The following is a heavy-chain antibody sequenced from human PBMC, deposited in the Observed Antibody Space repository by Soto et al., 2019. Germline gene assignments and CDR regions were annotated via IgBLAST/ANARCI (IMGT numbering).Heavy chain of an antibody. CDR2: IYYSGST. J-gene: IGHJ5*02. V-gene: IGHV4-39*01. CDR3: ARVVSWGPAGYGDYVFSWFDP. Sequence: SETLSLTCTVSGGSISSSSYYWGWIRQPPGKGLEWIGSIYYSGSTYYNPSLKSRVTISVDTSKNQFSLKLSSVTAADTAVYYCARVVSWGPAGYGDYVFSWFDPWGQGTLVTVSS. D-gene: IGHD4-17*01. CDR1: GGSISSSSYY.